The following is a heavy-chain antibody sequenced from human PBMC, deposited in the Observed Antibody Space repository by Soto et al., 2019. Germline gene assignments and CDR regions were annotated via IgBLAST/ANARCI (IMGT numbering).Heavy chain of an antibody. J-gene: IGHJ6*02. CDR1: GYTFTGYY. Sequence: QVQLVQSGAEVKKPGASVKVSCKASGYTFTGYYMHWVRQAPGQGLEWMGWINPNSGGTNYAQKFQGWVTMTRDTSISTAYMELSRLRSDDTAVYYCAREVVLVPAAIGYYGMDVWGQGTTVTVSS. CDR2: INPNSGGT. CDR3: AREVVLVPAAIGYYGMDV. V-gene: IGHV1-2*04. D-gene: IGHD2-2*01.